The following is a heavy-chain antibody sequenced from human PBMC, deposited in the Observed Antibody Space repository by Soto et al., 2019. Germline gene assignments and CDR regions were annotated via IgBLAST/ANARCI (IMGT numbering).Heavy chain of an antibody. CDR3: ARGTSYYYGSGSSPFDY. CDR2: IYYSGST. J-gene: IGHJ4*02. D-gene: IGHD3-10*01. V-gene: IGHV4-31*03. Sequence: PXETLSLTCTVSGCSISSGGYYWSWIRQHPGKGLEWIGYIYYSGSTYYNPSLKSRVTISVDTSKNQFSLKLSSVTAADTAVYYCARGTSYYYGSGSSPFDYWGQRTMVTV. CDR1: GCSISSGGYY.